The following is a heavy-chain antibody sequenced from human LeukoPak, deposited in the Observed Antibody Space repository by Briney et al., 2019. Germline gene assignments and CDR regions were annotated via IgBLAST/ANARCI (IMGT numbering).Heavy chain of an antibody. D-gene: IGHD4-17*01. Sequence: SETLSLTCTVSGGSVSSGSYYWSWIRQPPGKGLEWIGYIYYSGSTNYNPSLKSRVTISVDTSKNQFSLKLSSVTAADTAVYYCAGAYGDPLYFDYWGREPWSPSPQ. J-gene: IGHJ4*02. V-gene: IGHV4-61*01. CDR1: GGSVSSGSYY. CDR2: IYYSGST. CDR3: AGAYGDPLYFDY.